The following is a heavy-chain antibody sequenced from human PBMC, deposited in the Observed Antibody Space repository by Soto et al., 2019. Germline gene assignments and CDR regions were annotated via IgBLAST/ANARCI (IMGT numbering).Heavy chain of an antibody. D-gene: IGHD5-18*01. Sequence: PSETLSLTCAVSGCSISSYYWSWIRQPPGKGLEWVWSIYYSGSATYNPALVSRVTISLGTYTNKLFLKLSYVTAADTALYDCARDFTAMVPSNGMDVWGQGTMVTAP. CDR1: GCSISSYY. CDR3: ARDFTAMVPSNGMDV. CDR2: IYYSGSA. J-gene: IGHJ6*02. V-gene: IGHV4-59*01.